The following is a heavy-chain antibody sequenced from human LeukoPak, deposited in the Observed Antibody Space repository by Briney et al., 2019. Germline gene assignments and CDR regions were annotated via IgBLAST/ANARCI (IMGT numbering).Heavy chain of an antibody. J-gene: IGHJ4*02. V-gene: IGHV3-53*01. D-gene: IGHD1-14*01. CDR2: TYADGYT. CDR3: ARKTGDC. Sequence: GGSLRLSCAASGFTVSSSYMTWVRQAPGKGLEWVSITYADGYTFYADSVKGRFTISRDSSKNTLCLQMNSLRAEDTAMYYCARKTGDCWGQGTLVIVSS. CDR1: GFTVSSSY.